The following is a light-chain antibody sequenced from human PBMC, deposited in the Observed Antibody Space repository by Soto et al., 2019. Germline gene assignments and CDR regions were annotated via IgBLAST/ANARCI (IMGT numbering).Light chain of an antibody. Sequence: QSVLTQPASVSGSPGQSITISCTGTSSDVGSHNLVSWYQQHPGQAPKLMIYEVSKRHLGVSARFSASKSGNTASLTISGLQAEDEADYYCCSYGGSRAVFGGGSQLTVL. V-gene: IGLV2-23*02. CDR2: EVS. CDR3: CSYGGSRAV. J-gene: IGLJ7*01. CDR1: SSDVGSHNL.